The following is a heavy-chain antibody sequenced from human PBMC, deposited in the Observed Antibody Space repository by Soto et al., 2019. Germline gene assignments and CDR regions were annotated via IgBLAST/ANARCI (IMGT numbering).Heavy chain of an antibody. CDR3: ATDQAPVGLPDS. J-gene: IGHJ4*02. Sequence: EVQLVESGGGLVKPGVSLRLSCAASGITFRDAWMSWVRQAPGKGLEWVGRIKSKADGGTADHAAPLKGRFTISRDDSKNTVYLQMNSLKNEDTAVYYCATDQAPVGLPDSWGQGTLVVVSS. CDR1: GITFRDAW. CDR2: IKSKADGGTA. V-gene: IGHV3-15*01. D-gene: IGHD1-26*01.